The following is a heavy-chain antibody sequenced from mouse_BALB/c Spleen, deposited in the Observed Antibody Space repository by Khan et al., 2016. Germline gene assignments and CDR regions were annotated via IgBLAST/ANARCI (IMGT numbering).Heavy chain of an antibody. CDR1: GYSITSDYA. J-gene: IGHJ2*01. V-gene: IGHV3-2*02. Sequence: EVQLQESGPGLVKPSQSLSLTCTVTGYSITSDYAWNWIRQFPGKKLAWMGHISYSGSTSYKPSLKSRISIPRDQSKNKFFRQLNSGTTEDTATYYCARWDYGSSYYFDYGGQGTTLTVSS. CDR3: ARWDYGSSYYFDY. D-gene: IGHD1-1*01. CDR2: ISYSGST.